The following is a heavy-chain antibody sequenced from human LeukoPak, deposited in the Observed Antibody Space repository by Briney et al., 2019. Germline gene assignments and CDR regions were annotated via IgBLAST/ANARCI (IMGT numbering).Heavy chain of an antibody. D-gene: IGHD3-10*01. CDR3: ARDQIGYGSGAHMDV. CDR2: ITGSGNTI. CDR1: GFTFSDYY. J-gene: IGHJ6*03. Sequence: GGSLRLSCAASGFTFSDYYMTWIRQAPGKGLEWVSYITGSGNTIYYADSVKGRFTISRDNAKNSLYLQMNSLRAEDTAVYYCARDQIGYGSGAHMDVWGKGTTVTISS. V-gene: IGHV3-11*01.